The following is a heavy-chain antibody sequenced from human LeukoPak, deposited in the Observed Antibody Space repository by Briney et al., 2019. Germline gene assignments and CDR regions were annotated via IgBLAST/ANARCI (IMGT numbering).Heavy chain of an antibody. CDR2: IDRDGRVQ. D-gene: IGHD6-6*01. CDR3: ARDPIEYSSSGNNWFDP. Sequence: GGSLRLSCTASGFTTHYWLNWVRQSPGKGLEWVANIDRDGRVQHYVDSVEGRFTISRDSAKNSLDLQMNSLRAEDTAVYYCARDPIEYSSSGNNWFDPWGQGTLVTVSS. J-gene: IGHJ5*02. V-gene: IGHV3-7*01. CDR1: GFTTHYW.